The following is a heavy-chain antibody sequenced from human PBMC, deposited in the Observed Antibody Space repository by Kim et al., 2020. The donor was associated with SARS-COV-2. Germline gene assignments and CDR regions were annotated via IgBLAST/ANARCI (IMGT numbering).Heavy chain of an antibody. Sequence: KYYADSVKGRFTISRDNSKNTLYLQMNSLRAEDTAVYYCAKGGGLLTNDYWGQGTLVTVSS. CDR3: AKGGGLLTNDY. J-gene: IGHJ4*02. D-gene: IGHD3-3*01. CDR2: K. V-gene: IGHV3-30*02.